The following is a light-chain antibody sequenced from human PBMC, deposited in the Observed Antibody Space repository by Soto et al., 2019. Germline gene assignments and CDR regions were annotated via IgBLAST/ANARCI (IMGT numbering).Light chain of an antibody. J-gene: IGKJ3*01. Sequence: DIQMTQSPSSLSASEGDRVTITCRASQSISTYLNWYQQKPGKAPKLLIYAASSLQSGVPSRFSGSGSGTEFTLTISSLQPEGFAIYYCQQSSSAPLTFGPGTKVDIK. CDR1: QSISTY. V-gene: IGKV1-39*01. CDR3: QQSSSAPLT. CDR2: AAS.